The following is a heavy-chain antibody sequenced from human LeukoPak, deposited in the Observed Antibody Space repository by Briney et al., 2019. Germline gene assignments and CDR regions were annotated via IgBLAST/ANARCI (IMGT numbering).Heavy chain of an antibody. D-gene: IGHD3-10*01. CDR3: AKDPYYYGSGSYFDY. CDR2: IRYDGSNK. CDR1: GFTFSSYG. J-gene: IGHJ4*02. V-gene: IGHV3-30*02. Sequence: GGSLRLSCAASGFTFSSYGMHWVRQAPGKGLEWVAFIRYDGSNKYYADSVKGRFTIPRDNSKNTLYLQMNSLRAEDTAVYYCAKDPYYYGSGSYFDYWGQGTLVTVSS.